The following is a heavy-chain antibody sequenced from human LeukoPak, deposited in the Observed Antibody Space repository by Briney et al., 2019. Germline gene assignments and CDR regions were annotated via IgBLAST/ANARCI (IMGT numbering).Heavy chain of an antibody. V-gene: IGHV3-23*01. CDR3: AQGFKDFDY. CDR2: ILRDGGGT. Sequence: GGSLILSCAASGFTFSGYGMNWVRQAPGRGLEWVSSILRDGGGTYYAESVKGRFTISRDNSKNTLYLQMNSLRAEDTAVYYCAQGFKDFDYWGQGTLVTVSS. CDR1: GFTFSGYG. J-gene: IGHJ4*02.